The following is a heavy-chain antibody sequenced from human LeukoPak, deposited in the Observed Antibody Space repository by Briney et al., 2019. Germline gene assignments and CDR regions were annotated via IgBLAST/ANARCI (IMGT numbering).Heavy chain of an antibody. D-gene: IGHD2-15*01. CDR3: ARDRTYCSGGTCYDLFDI. Sequence: GGSLRLSCAASGFTFSSYWMSWVRQAPGKGLEWVANIKQDGSEKSYVDSVKGRFTISRDNAKSSLYLQMNSLRAEDTAVYYCARDRTYCSGGTCYDLFDIWGRGTMVTVSS. V-gene: IGHV3-7*01. J-gene: IGHJ3*02. CDR1: GFTFSSYW. CDR2: IKQDGSEK.